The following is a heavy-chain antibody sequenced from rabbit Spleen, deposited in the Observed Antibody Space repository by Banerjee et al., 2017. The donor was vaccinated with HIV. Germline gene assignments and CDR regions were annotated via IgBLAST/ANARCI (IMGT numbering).Heavy chain of an antibody. CDR1: GVSFSGSSY. Sequence: QSLEESGGDLVKPGASLTLTCTASGVSFSGSSYICWVRQAPGKGLEWIACIETGSSDFTYYASWAKGRFTISKTSSTTVDLKMTSLTAADTATYFCATEGYDNNGWDPNFWGPGTLVTVS. D-gene: IGHD4-1*01. V-gene: IGHV1S40*01. CDR2: IETGSSDFT. CDR3: ATEGYDNNGWDPNF. J-gene: IGHJ4*01.